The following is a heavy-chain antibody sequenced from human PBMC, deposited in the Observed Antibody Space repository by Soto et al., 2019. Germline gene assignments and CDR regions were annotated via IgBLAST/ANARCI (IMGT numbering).Heavy chain of an antibody. D-gene: IGHD5-12*01. Sequence: GGSLRLSCAASGFTFSSYAMSWVRQAPGKGLEWISAISGSGGSTYYADSVKGRFTISRDNSKNTLYLQMNSLRAEDTAVYYSAKGPTEECLRSLSFDYWGQGTLVTVSS. CDR3: AKGPTEECLRSLSFDY. CDR1: GFTFSSYA. J-gene: IGHJ4*02. CDR2: ISGSGGST. V-gene: IGHV3-23*01.